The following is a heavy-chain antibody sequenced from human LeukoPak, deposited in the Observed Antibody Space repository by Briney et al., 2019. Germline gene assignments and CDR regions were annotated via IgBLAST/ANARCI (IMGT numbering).Heavy chain of an antibody. V-gene: IGHV1-58*01. D-gene: IGHD1-26*01. CDR2: IIVGRGNT. CDR1: GFTFTRSA. CDR3: AATSVGPTINDAFDI. J-gene: IGHJ3*02. Sequence: TSVKVSCKASGFTFTRSAVQWARQARGQRLEWMGWIIVGRGNTNYAQEFQERVTISRDMSTGTAYMELGSLRSEDTAVYYCAATSVGPTINDAFDIWGQGTMVTVSS.